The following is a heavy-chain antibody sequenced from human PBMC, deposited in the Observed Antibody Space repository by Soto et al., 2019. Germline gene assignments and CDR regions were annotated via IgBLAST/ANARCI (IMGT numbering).Heavy chain of an antibody. V-gene: IGHV1-69*12. CDR3: ARDSFPRDGDSEFWGGYSYYFDY. CDR1: GGTFSSYA. Sequence: QVQLVQSGAEVKKPGSSVKVSCKASGGTFSSYAISWVRQAPGQGLEWMGGIIPIFGTANYAHKFQGRVTITADESTSTAYMELSSLRSEDTAVYYCARDSFPRDGDSEFWGGYSYYFDYWGQGTLVTVSS. CDR2: IIPIFGTA. D-gene: IGHD3-3*01. J-gene: IGHJ4*02.